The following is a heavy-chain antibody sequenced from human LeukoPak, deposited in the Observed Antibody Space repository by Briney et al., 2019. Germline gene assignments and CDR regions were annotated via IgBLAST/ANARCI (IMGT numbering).Heavy chain of an antibody. J-gene: IGHJ4*02. D-gene: IGHD2-2*01. CDR2: INPSGGRT. Sequence: ASVKVSCKASGYVFTSYYIHWMRQAPGQGLEWMGKINPSGGRTNYAQKFQDRVTLTSDTSTSTAYMDLSSLGFEDTAVYYCASDGAYQPPRYWGQGTLVTVSS. CDR1: GYVFTSYY. CDR3: ASDGAYQPPRY. V-gene: IGHV1-46*01.